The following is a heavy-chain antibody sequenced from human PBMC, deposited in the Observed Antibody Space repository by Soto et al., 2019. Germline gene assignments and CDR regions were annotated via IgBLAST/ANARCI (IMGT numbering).Heavy chain of an antibody. V-gene: IGHV3-30*18. Sequence: QVQLVESGGGVVQPGRSLRLSCAASGFTFSSYGMHWVRQAPGKGLEWVAVISYDGSNKYYADSVKGRFTISRDNSKNTLYLQMNSLRAEDTAVYYCAKSTVTRYFDYWGQGTLVTVSS. CDR1: GFTFSSYG. CDR2: ISYDGSNK. D-gene: IGHD4-4*01. J-gene: IGHJ4*02. CDR3: AKSTVTRYFDY.